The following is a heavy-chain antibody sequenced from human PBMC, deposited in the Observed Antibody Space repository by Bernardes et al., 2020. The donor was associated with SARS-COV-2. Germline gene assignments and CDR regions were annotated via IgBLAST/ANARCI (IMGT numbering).Heavy chain of an antibody. CDR1: GYTYTSNA. Sequence: VGCKAFGYTYTSNAIDWVRENPGQGLEWMGWISTYNGNTNYAQGLQGRVTMTTDTSTSTAYMELRSLRSDDTAVYYCARSYGGKTGVDYWAQGTLVTVSS. V-gene: IGHV1-18*01. J-gene: IGHJ4*02. CDR3: ARSYGGKTGVDY. D-gene: IGHD4-17*01. CDR2: ISTYNGNT.